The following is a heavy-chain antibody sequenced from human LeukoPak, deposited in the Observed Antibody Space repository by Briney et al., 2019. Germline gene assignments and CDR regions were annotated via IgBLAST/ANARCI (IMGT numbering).Heavy chain of an antibody. D-gene: IGHD6-19*01. V-gene: IGHV4-34*01. Sequence: SETLSLTCAAYGGSFSGYYWSWIRQPPGKGLEWIGEINHSGSTNYNPSLKSRVTISVDTSKNQFSLKLSSVTAADTAVYYCARVALLYSSGWRFDYWGQGTLVTVSS. CDR2: INHSGST. J-gene: IGHJ4*02. CDR3: ARVALLYSSGWRFDY. CDR1: GGSFSGYY.